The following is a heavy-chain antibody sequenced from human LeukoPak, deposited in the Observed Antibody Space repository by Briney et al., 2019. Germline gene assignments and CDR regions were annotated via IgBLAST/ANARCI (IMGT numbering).Heavy chain of an antibody. D-gene: IGHD3-10*01. Sequence: GGSLRLSCAASGFTFTSYGMHWVRQAPGKGLEWVAFIRYDGSNKYYVDSVKGRFTISRDNSKNTLNLQMNSLRAEDTAVYYCASQEKVRGVYYYYMDVWGKGTTVTISS. J-gene: IGHJ6*03. CDR2: IRYDGSNK. CDR1: GFTFTSYG. V-gene: IGHV3-30*02. CDR3: ASQEKVRGVYYYYMDV.